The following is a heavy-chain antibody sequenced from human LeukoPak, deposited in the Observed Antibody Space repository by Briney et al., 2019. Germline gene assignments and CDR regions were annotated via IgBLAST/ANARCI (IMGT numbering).Heavy chain of an antibody. CDR1: GYTFTSYG. D-gene: IGHD3-10*01. J-gene: IGHJ4*02. CDR3: ARDAKDGSGSYYLILDY. Sequence: ASVKVSCKASGYTFTSYGISWVRQAPGQGLEWMGWISAYNGNTNYAQKVQGRVTMTTDTSTTTAYMELRSLRSDDTAVYYCARDAKDGSGSYYLILDYWGQGTLVTVSS. V-gene: IGHV1-18*01. CDR2: ISAYNGNT.